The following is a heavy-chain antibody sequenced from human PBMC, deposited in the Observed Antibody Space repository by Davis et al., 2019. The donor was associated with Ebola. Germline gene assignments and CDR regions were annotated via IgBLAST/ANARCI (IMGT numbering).Heavy chain of an antibody. CDR1: SGSISSSSYY. V-gene: IGHV4-39*07. D-gene: IGHD6-19*01. CDR2: IYYSGST. J-gene: IGHJ5*02. Sequence: MPSETLSLTCTVSSGSISSSSYYWGWIRQPPGKGLEWIANIYYSGSTNYNPSLKSRVTISVDTSKNQFSLKLSSVTAADTAVYYCARLMYSSGWYGNWFDPWGQGTLVTVSS. CDR3: ARLMYSSGWYGNWFDP.